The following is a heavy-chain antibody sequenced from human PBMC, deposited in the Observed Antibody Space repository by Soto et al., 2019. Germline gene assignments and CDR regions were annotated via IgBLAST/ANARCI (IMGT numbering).Heavy chain of an antibody. V-gene: IGHV1-46*03. CDR1: GYTFGTYH. Sequence: ASVKVSSKAPGYTFGTYHMHWLRQAPGQGLEWMGIIDPTNQGRAYAKTFQGRVTLTRDTSTSTVYMELSGLKSEDTSMYYCGKEVPSTFCLVPWGQRTLVTVSS. CDR2: IDPTNQGR. J-gene: IGHJ5*02. D-gene: IGHD3-16*01. CDR3: GKEVPSTFCLVP.